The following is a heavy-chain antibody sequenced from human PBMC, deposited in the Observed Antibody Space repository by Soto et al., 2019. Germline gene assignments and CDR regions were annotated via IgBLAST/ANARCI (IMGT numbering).Heavy chain of an antibody. Sequence: EVQLVESGGGLVKPGGSLRLSCAASGFTFSSYSMNWVRQAPGKGLEWVSSISSSSSYIYYADSVKGRFTISRDNAKNSLYLQMNSLRAEDTAVYYCARDREYYYDSSGYYYYYCGMDVWGQGTTVTVSS. J-gene: IGHJ6*02. V-gene: IGHV3-21*01. CDR3: ARDREYYYDSSGYYYYYCGMDV. CDR2: ISSSSSYI. CDR1: GFTFSSYS. D-gene: IGHD3-22*01.